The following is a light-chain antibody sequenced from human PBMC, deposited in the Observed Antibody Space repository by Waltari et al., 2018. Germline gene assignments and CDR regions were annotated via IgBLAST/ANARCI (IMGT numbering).Light chain of an antibody. Sequence: EVVMTQSPATLSVSPGERATLSCRASQSISRNLAWYQQRPGQAPRLLIYGASTRATGVPARFSGGGSGTEFTLTITSLQSEDFAVYYCQQYNNWRTFGQGTKVEIK. J-gene: IGKJ1*01. CDR3: QQYNNWRT. CDR2: GAS. V-gene: IGKV3-15*01. CDR1: QSISRN.